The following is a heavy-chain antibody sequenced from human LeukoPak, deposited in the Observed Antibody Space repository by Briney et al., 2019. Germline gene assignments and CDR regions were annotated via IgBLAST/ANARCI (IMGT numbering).Heavy chain of an antibody. CDR3: ARDSPRTGP. CDR2: INSDGSIT. V-gene: IGHV3-74*01. J-gene: IGHJ5*02. CDR1: GFTFTTYW. Sequence: QAGGSLRLSCAASGFTFTTYWMHWVRQAPGKGLVWVSHINSDGSITSYADSVKGRFTISRDNAKNTLYLQMDSLRAEDTAVYYCARDSPRTGPWGQGILVIVSS. D-gene: IGHD1-1*01.